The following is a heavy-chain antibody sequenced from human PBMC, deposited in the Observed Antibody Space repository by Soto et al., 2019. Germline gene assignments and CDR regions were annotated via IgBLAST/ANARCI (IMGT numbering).Heavy chain of an antibody. D-gene: IGHD5-18*01. CDR3: ARGPTDTAMVIYYYYGMDV. J-gene: IGHJ6*02. CDR2: IWYDGSNK. V-gene: IGHV3-33*01. Sequence: QVQLVESGGGVVQPGRSLRLSCAASGFTFSSYGMHWVRQAPGKGLEWVAVIWYDGSNKYYADSVKGRFTISRDNSKNTLYLQMNSLRAEDTAVYYCARGPTDTAMVIYYYYGMDVWGQATTVTVSS. CDR1: GFTFSSYG.